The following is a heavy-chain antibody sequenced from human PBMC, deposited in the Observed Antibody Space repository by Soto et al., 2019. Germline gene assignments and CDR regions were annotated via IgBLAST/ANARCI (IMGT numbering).Heavy chain of an antibody. D-gene: IGHD4-17*01. V-gene: IGHV1-58*01. CDR3: AAAHGYGDTGDYYYGMDV. CDR2: IVVGSGNT. J-gene: IGHJ6*02. CDR1: GFTFTSSA. Sequence: SVKVSCKASGFTFTSSAVQWVRQARGQRLEWIGWIVVGSGNTNYAQKFQERVTITRDMSTSTAYMELSSLRSEDTAVYYCAAAHGYGDTGDYYYGMDVWGQGTTVTVSS.